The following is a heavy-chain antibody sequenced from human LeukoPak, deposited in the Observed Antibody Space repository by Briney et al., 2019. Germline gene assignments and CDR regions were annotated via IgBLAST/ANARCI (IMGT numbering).Heavy chain of an antibody. V-gene: IGHV3-49*03. CDR3: TRDKRYDFWSGSGYNWFDP. CDR2: IRSKAYGGTT. D-gene: IGHD3-3*01. CDR1: GFTFGDYA. J-gene: IGHJ5*02. Sequence: PGGSLRLSCTASGFTFGDYAMSWFRQAPGKGLEWVGFIRSKAYGGTTEYAASVKGRFTISRDDSKSIAYLQMNSLKTEDTAVYYCTRDKRYDFWSGSGYNWFDPWGQGTPVTVSS.